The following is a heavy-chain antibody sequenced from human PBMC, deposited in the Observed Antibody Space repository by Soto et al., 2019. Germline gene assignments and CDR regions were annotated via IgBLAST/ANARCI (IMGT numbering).Heavy chain of an antibody. CDR3: ATFRGVNAFDI. CDR1: GGTFSSYA. Sequence: ASVKVSCKASGGTFSSYAISWVRQAPGQGLEWMGRIIPILGIANYAQKFQGRVTITADKSTSTAYMELSSLRSEDTAVYYCATFRGVNAFDIWGQGTMVTVSS. CDR2: IIPILGIA. D-gene: IGHD3-10*01. V-gene: IGHV1-69*04. J-gene: IGHJ3*02.